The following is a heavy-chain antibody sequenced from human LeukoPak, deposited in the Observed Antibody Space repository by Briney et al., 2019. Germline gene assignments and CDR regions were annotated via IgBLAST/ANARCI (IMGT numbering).Heavy chain of an antibody. V-gene: IGHV4-39*01. CDR1: GGSISSSSYY. CDR3: ATLGSYGYFAY. Sequence: SETLSLTCTVSGGSISSSSYYWGWIRQPPGKGLEWIGGIYYSGNTYYNPSLKSRVTISVDTSKNQFSLKLSSVTAADTAVYYCATLGSYGYFAYWGQGTLVTVSS. CDR2: IYYSGNT. D-gene: IGHD5-18*01. J-gene: IGHJ4*02.